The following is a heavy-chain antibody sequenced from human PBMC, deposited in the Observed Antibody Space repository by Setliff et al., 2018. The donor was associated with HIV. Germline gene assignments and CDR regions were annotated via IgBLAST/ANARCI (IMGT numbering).Heavy chain of an antibody. Sequence: SETLSLTCTVSGGSISSGSNYWSWIRQPAGNGLEWIGHVYTSGSTNYKPSLKSRVTISVDTSKNQFSRKLSSVTAADTAVFYCARLTTTSYYDSSAYYHPVWGQGTLVTVSS. CDR3: ARLTTTSYYDSSAYYHPV. V-gene: IGHV4-61*09. D-gene: IGHD3-22*01. J-gene: IGHJ4*02. CDR2: VYTSGST. CDR1: GGSISSGSNY.